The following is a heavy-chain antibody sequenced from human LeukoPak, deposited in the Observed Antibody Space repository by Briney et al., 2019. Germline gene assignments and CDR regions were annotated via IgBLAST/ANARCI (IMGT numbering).Heavy chain of an antibody. D-gene: IGHD5-18*01. CDR2: ISYDGSNK. CDR3: AKDPRRGYSYGHAKITYMDV. CDR1: GFTFSSYG. Sequence: GGSLRLSCAASGFTFSSYGMHWVRQAPGKGLEWVAVISYDGSNKDYADSVKGRFTISRDNSKNTLYLQMNSLRAEDTAVYYCAKDPRRGYSYGHAKITYMDVWGKGTTVTVSS. V-gene: IGHV3-30*18. J-gene: IGHJ6*03.